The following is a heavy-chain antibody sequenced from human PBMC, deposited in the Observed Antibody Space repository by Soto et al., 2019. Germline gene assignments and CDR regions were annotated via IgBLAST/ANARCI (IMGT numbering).Heavy chain of an antibody. V-gene: IGHV3-23*01. CDR1: GFTFSRHA. Sequence: GGSLRLSCAVSGFTFSRHAMSWVRQAPGKGLEWVSAISGSGETTYYADAVRGRFTISRDSSSSTVYLQMSSLRAKDTAVYYCAKEACFNNECRGLFDYWCPGIMVTVSS. CDR2: ISGSGETT. CDR3: AKEACFNNECRGLFDY. D-gene: IGHD2-2*01. J-gene: IGHJ4*01.